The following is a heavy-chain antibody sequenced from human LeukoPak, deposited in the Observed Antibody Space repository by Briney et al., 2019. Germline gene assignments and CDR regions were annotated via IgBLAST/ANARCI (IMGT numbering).Heavy chain of an antibody. CDR3: ARGGYSSSWYHFDY. Sequence: GGSLRLSCAASGFTFSSYSMNWVRQAPGKGLEWVSVIYSGGTTNYADSVKGRFTISRDNSKNTLFLQMNSLRAEDTAVYYCARGGYSSSWYHFDYWGQGTLVTVSS. CDR1: GFTFSSYS. V-gene: IGHV3-53*01. D-gene: IGHD6-13*01. J-gene: IGHJ4*02. CDR2: IYSGGTT.